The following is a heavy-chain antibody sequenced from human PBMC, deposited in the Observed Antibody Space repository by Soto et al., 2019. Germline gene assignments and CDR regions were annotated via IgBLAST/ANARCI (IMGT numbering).Heavy chain of an antibody. D-gene: IGHD3-22*01. CDR1: GFTFSIYA. V-gene: IGHV3-64D*06. J-gene: IGHJ4*02. CDR2: ISTNGGST. CDR3: VKGEYYYDGSAYYPFDY. Sequence: PGGFLRLSCSASGFTFSIYAMHWVRQAPGKGLEYVSSISTNGGSTHYADSVKGRFTISRDNSKNTVYLQMSSLRAEDTAVYYCVKGEYYYDGSAYYPFDYWGQGTLVTVSS.